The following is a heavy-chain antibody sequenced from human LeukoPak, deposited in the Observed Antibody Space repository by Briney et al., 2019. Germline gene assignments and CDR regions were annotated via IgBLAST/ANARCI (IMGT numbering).Heavy chain of an antibody. CDR3: ARDHNGPYTFDY. D-gene: IGHD2-2*02. CDR2: ISSSGTTI. Sequence: GGSLILSCAASGFTFSNYEMNWVRQAPGKGLEWVSYISSSGTTIYYADSVKGRFTISRDNAKNSLSLKMNSLKVEDTAVYYCARDHNGPYTFDYWGQGTLVTVSS. V-gene: IGHV3-48*03. J-gene: IGHJ4*02. CDR1: GFTFSNYE.